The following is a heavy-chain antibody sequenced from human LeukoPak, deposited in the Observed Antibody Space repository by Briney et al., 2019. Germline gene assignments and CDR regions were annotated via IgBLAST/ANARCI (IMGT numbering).Heavy chain of an antibody. CDR1: GGSFSGYY. D-gene: IGHD2-2*01. CDR2: INHSGST. J-gene: IGHJ5*02. CDR3: ARGRRYCSSTSCQTRKINWFDP. Sequence: PSETLSLTCAVYGGSFSGYYWSWIRQPPGKGLEWIGEINHSGSTNYNPSLKSRVTISVDTSKNQFSLKLSSVTAADTAVYYCARGRRYCSSTSCQTRKINWFDPWGQGTLVTVSS. V-gene: IGHV4-34*01.